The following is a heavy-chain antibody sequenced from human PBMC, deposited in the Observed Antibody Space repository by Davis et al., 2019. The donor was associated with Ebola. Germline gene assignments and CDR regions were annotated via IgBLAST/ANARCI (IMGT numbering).Heavy chain of an antibody. D-gene: IGHD2-15*01. CDR3: AKARGAAGFYFDY. Sequence: GESLKISCAASGFTFDDYAMHWVRQAPGKGLEWVSLISWDGGSTYYADSVKGRFTISRDNSKNSLYLQMNSLRAEDTALYYCAKARGAAGFYFDYWGQGTLVTVSS. CDR1: GFTFDDYA. CDR2: ISWDGGST. J-gene: IGHJ4*02. V-gene: IGHV3-43D*03.